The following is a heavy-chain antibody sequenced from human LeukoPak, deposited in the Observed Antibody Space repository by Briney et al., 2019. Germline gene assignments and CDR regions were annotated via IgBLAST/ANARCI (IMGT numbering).Heavy chain of an antibody. D-gene: IGHD3-22*01. CDR3: AKPYYYDSSGYYTLKPFDY. CDR1: GFTFSSYA. CDR2: ISGSGGST. J-gene: IGHJ4*02. V-gene: IGHV3-23*01. Sequence: GGSLRLSCAASGFTFSSYAMSWVRQAPGKGLEWVSAISGSGGSTYYADSVKGRFTISRDNSKNTLYLQMNSLRAEDTAVYYCAKPYYYDSSGYYTLKPFDYWGQGTLVTVSS.